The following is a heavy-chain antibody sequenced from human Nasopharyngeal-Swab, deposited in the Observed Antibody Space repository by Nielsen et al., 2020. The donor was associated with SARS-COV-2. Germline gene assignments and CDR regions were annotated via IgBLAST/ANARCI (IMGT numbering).Heavy chain of an antibody. CDR3: TRDLSGPVDL. J-gene: IGHJ4*01. CDR2: VNEDGTTI. D-gene: IGHD1-26*01. Sequence: GESLKISCGSSGFRLSDYWMHWVRQVPGKGLEWVARVNEDGTTITYAASVKGRFTISRDYAKNTLFLRMRSLRGDDTAVYYCTRDLSGPVDLWGLGILVTVSS. V-gene: IGHV3-74*03. CDR1: GFRLSDYW.